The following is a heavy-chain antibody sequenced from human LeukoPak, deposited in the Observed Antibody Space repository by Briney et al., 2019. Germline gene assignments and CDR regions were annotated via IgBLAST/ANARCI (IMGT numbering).Heavy chain of an antibody. Sequence: PSETLSLTCTVSGGSISGYYWSWIRQPPGKGLEWIGRIYTSGSTNYNPSLKSRVTISVDRSKNQFSLKLSSVTAADTAVYYCARVVLREWLRFDYWGQGTLVTVSS. CDR3: ARVVLREWLRFDY. CDR2: IYTSGST. V-gene: IGHV4-4*07. D-gene: IGHD5-12*01. CDR1: GGSISGYY. J-gene: IGHJ4*02.